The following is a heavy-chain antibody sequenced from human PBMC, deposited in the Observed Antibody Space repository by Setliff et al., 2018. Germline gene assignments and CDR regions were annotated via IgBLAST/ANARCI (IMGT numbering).Heavy chain of an antibody. CDR1: GGSFSGYY. J-gene: IGHJ4*02. CDR3: ARESRYYYDNLGTLDY. CDR2: IIHTGST. D-gene: IGHD3-22*01. V-gene: IGHV4-34*12. Sequence: SETLSLTCAVYGGSFSGYYWSWIRQPPGKRLEWIGEIIHTGSTNYNPSLKSRVTISMDTSKNQFSLRVSSVTAADTAVYYCARESRYYYDNLGTLDYWGQGTLVTVSS.